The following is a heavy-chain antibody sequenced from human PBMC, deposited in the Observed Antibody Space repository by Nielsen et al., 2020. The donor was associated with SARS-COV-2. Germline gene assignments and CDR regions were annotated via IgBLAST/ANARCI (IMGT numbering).Heavy chain of an antibody. CDR2: ISSSSSYI. Sequence: GESLKISCAASGFTFSSYSMNWVRQAPGKGLEWVSSISSSSSYIYYADSVKGRFTISRDNAKKSLSLQMNSLRAEDTAVYYCARVITDGNYYYYYGMDVWGQGTTVTVSS. CDR1: GFTFSSYS. V-gene: IGHV3-21*01. CDR3: ARVITDGNYYYYYGMDV. D-gene: IGHD3-10*01. J-gene: IGHJ6*02.